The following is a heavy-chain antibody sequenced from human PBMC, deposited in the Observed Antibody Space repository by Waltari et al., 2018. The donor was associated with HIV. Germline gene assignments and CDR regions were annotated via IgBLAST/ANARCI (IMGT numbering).Heavy chain of an antibody. Sequence: EVQLVASGCGLVQPGGSLRLAWAASGFTLCSSLISWFSQAPGKGLGWVANIKQDGSEKYYVDSVNGRFTISRDNSENSLYLQMNSLRAEDTAVYYCARGGFYGSGSKVNWGQGTLVTVSS. CDR3: ARGGFYGSGSKVN. CDR1: GFTLCSSL. J-gene: IGHJ4*02. D-gene: IGHD3-10*01. CDR2: IKQDGSEK. V-gene: IGHV3-7*04.